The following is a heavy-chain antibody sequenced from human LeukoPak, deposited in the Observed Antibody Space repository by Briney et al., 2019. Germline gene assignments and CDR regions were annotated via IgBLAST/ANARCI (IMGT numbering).Heavy chain of an antibody. D-gene: IGHD6-19*01. V-gene: IGHV4-34*01. J-gene: IGHJ6*02. Sequence: PSETLSLTCAVYGGSFSGYYWSWIRQPPGKGLEWIGEINHSGSTNYNPSLKSRVTISVDTSKNQFSLKLSSVTAADTAVYYCARAPSYGSGWPIYYYYYGMDVWGQGTTVTVSS. CDR1: GGSFSGYY. CDR3: ARAPSYGSGWPIYYYYYGMDV. CDR2: INHSGST.